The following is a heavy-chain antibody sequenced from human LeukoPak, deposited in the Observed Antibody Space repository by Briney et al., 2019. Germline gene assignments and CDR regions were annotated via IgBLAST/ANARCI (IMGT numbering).Heavy chain of an antibody. V-gene: IGHV3-11*04. CDR2: ISSSGSTI. CDR1: GFTFSDYY. CDR3: ARELSIAARLFDY. J-gene: IGHJ4*02. Sequence: GGSPRLSCAASGFTFSDYYMSWIRQAPGKGLEWVSYISSSGSTIYYADSVKGRFTISRDNAKNSLYLQMNSLRAEDTAVYYCARELSIAARLFDYWGQGTLVTVSS. D-gene: IGHD6-6*01.